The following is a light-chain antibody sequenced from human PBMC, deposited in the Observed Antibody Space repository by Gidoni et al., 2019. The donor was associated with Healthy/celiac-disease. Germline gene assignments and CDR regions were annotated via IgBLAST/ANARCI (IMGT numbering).Light chain of an antibody. Sequence: SSELTQDPAVSVALGQTVRITCQGDSLRSYYASWYQQKPGQAPVLVSYGKNNRPSGIPDRFSGSSSGNTASLTITGAQAEDEADYYCNSRDSSGNHRDVVFGGGTKLTVL. V-gene: IGLV3-19*01. CDR3: NSRDSSGNHRDVV. J-gene: IGLJ2*01. CDR2: GKN. CDR1: SLRSYY.